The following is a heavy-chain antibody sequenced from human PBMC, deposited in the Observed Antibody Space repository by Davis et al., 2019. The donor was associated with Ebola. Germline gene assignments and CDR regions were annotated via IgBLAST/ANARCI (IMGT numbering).Heavy chain of an antibody. CDR2: ISAYNGNT. Sequence: ASVKVSCKASGYTFTSYGISWVRQAPGQGLEWMGWISAYNGNTNYAQKLQGRVTMTTDTSTSTAYMELSSLRSEDTAVYYCARGGNPIFGVAFYYYYGMDVWGQGTTVTVSS. D-gene: IGHD3-3*01. V-gene: IGHV1-18*01. J-gene: IGHJ6*02. CDR1: GYTFTSYG. CDR3: ARGGNPIFGVAFYYYYGMDV.